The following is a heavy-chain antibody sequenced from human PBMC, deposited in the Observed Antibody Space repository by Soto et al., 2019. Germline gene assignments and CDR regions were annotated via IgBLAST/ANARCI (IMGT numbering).Heavy chain of an antibody. CDR1: GYTVSSNS. CDR3: ARESTRTTAPDY. D-gene: IGHD4-17*01. J-gene: IGHJ4*02. CDR2: FNAGSGNT. V-gene: IGHV1-3*01. Sequence: ASVKVSCKAAGYTVSSNSMHWVRHGPGQRLEWMGWFNAGSGNTKYSQKFQGRVTITRDTSATTAYMELSSLRYEDTAVYYCARESTRTTAPDYWGQGTLVTVSS.